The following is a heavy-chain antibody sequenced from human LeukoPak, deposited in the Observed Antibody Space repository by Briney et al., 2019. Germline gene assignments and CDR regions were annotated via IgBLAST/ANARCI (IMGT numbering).Heavy chain of an antibody. CDR3: ARDSFGGEQQLPDAFDI. D-gene: IGHD6-13*01. CDR1: GFTFSSYS. J-gene: IGHJ3*02. CDR2: ISSSSSYI. V-gene: IGHV3-21*01. Sequence: GGSLRLSCAASGFTFSSYSMNWVRQAPGKGLEWVSSISSSSSYIYYADSVKGRFTISRDNAKNSLYLQMNSLRAEDTAVYYCARDSFGGEQQLPDAFDIWGQGTMVTVSS.